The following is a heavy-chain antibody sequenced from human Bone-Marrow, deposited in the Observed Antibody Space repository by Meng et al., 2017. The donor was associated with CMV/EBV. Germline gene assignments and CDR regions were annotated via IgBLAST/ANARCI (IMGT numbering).Heavy chain of an antibody. J-gene: IGHJ6*01. V-gene: IGHV3-21*01. D-gene: IGHD2-2*01. Sequence: GGSLRLSCTASGFTFSSYSRNWVRQAPGKGLEWVSSISSSSSYIYYADSVKGRFTISRDNAKHSRYLQMNSLRAEDTAVYYCARLSSRQLHGYYYGMDVWGQGTTVTVSS. CDR2: ISSSSSYI. CDR1: GFTFSSYS. CDR3: ARLSSRQLHGYYYGMDV.